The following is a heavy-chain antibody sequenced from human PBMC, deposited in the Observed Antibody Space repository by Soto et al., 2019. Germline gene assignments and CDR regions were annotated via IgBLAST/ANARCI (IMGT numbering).Heavy chain of an antibody. Sequence: EVQLLESGGGLVQPGGSLRLSCAASEFTFSNYAMSWVRQAPAKGLEWVSIISGRDTTTYYAKSVKGRFTISRDNSKNTLYLQMNSLRAEDTAIYYCAKYPEYSAYDGSYFDLWGQGTLVTVSS. J-gene: IGHJ4*02. V-gene: IGHV3-23*01. CDR1: EFTFSNYA. CDR3: AKYPEYSAYDGSYFDL. CDR2: ISGRDTTT. D-gene: IGHD5-12*01.